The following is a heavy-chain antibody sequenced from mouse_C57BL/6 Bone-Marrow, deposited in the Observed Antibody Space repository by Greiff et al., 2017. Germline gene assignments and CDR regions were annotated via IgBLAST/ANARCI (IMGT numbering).Heavy chain of an antibody. CDR2: IDPETGGT. V-gene: IGHV1-15*01. J-gene: IGHJ3*01. Sequence: FQLQQSGAELVRPGASVTLSCKASGYTFTDYEMHWVKQTPVHGLEWIGAIDPETGGTAYNQKFKGTAILTADKSSSTAYMELRSLTSEDSAVYYCTRGDDDYAWFAYWGQGTLVTVSA. D-gene: IGHD2-4*01. CDR3: TRGDDDYAWFAY. CDR1: GYTFTDYE.